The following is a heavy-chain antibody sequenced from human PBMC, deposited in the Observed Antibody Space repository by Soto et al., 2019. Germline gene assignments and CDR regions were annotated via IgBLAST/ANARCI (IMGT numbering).Heavy chain of an antibody. J-gene: IGHJ6*03. V-gene: IGHV3-23*01. CDR2: ISGSGGST. CDR3: AKSTDIGYCSGGSCSYYMDV. CDR1: GFTFNSYA. Sequence: GGSLRLSCAASGFTFNSYAMSWVRQAPGKGLEWVSAISGSGGSTYYADSVKGRFTISRDNSKNTLYLQMNSLRAEDTAVYYCAKSTDIGYCSGGSCSYYMDVWGKGTTVTVSS. D-gene: IGHD2-15*01.